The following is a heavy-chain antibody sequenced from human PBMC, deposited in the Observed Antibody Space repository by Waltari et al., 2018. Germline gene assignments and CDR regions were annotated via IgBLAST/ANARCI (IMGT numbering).Heavy chain of an antibody. V-gene: IGHV1-18*01. Sequence: QVQLVQSGAEVKKPGASVKVSCKASGYTFTSYGISWVRQAPGQGLEWMGWVNRYNGKTNYAQKLQGRVTMTTETSTSPAYMELRGLRSDDTAVYYCARASGYGQTTVTYYWGQGTLVTVSS. CDR1: GYTFTSYG. D-gene: IGHD4-17*01. J-gene: IGHJ4*02. CDR3: ARASGYGQTTVTYY. CDR2: VNRYNGKT.